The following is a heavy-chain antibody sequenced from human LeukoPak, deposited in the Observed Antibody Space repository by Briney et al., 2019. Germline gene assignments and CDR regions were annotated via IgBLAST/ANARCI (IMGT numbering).Heavy chain of an antibody. J-gene: IGHJ4*02. CDR3: ARHGGSLGYFDY. CDR1: GGSISTYY. D-gene: IGHD1-26*01. CDR2: FYDSGTT. V-gene: IGHV4-59*08. Sequence: PSETLSLTCSVSGGSISTYYWRWIRQTPVKGLEWICYFYDSGTTNYNPSLKGRVTISSDTSKNQFSLNLRSVNAADTAIYYCARHGGSLGYFDYWGQGTLVTVSS.